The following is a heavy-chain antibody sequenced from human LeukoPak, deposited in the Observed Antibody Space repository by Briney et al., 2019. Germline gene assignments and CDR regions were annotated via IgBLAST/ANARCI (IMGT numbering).Heavy chain of an antibody. CDR2: ISFDGRNK. V-gene: IGHV3-30*04. D-gene: IGHD5-24*01. Sequence: GRSLRLSCAASGFTFSSYAMHWVRQAPGKGLEWVAVISFDGRNKYYADSVKGRFTISRDHSKNTLYLQMNSLRDEDTAVYYCARPAGHGYNYYYYGMDVWGQGTTVTVSS. CDR3: ARPAGHGYNYYYYGMDV. J-gene: IGHJ6*02. CDR1: GFTFSSYA.